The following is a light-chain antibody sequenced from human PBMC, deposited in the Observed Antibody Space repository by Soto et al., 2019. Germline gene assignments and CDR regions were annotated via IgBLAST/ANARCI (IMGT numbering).Light chain of an antibody. CDR1: QSVSGW. CDR2: DAS. V-gene: IGKV1-33*01. J-gene: IGKJ4*01. CDR3: QQYDNLPPLT. Sequence: DIQMTQSPSTLSASVGDTVTVTCRASQSVSGWLAWYQQKPGEAPKLLIYDASNLETGVPSRFSGSGSGTDFTFTISSLQPEDIATYYCQQYDNLPPLTFGGGTKVETK.